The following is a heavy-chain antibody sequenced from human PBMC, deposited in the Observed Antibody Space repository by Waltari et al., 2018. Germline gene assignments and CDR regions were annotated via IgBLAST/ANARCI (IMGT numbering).Heavy chain of an antibody. CDR2: IYYSGST. CDR3: ARVSSRIAAAGTRSYYYGMDV. CDR1: GGSISSYY. V-gene: IGHV4-59*01. Sequence: QVQLQESGPGLVKPSETLSLTCTVSGGSISSYYWSWFRQPPGKGLEWIGYIYYSGSTNYNPSLKSRVTISVDTSKNQFSLKLSSVTAADTAVYYCARVSSRIAAAGTRSYYYGMDVWGQGTTVTVSS. J-gene: IGHJ6*02. D-gene: IGHD6-13*01.